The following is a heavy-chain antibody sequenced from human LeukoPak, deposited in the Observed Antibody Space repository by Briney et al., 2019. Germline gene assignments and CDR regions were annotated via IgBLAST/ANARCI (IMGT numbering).Heavy chain of an antibody. Sequence: ASVKVSCKASGYTFTGYYMHRVRQAPGQGLEWMGWINPNSGGTNYAQKFQGRVTMTRDTSISTAYMELSRLRSDDTAVYYCARGCSSTSCYVLSDWFDPWGQGTLVTVSS. D-gene: IGHD2-2*01. CDR1: GYTFTGYY. CDR3: ARGCSSTSCYVLSDWFDP. J-gene: IGHJ5*02. V-gene: IGHV1-2*02. CDR2: INPNSGGT.